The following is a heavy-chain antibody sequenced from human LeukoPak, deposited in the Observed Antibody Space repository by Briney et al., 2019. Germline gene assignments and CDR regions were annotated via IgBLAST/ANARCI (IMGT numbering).Heavy chain of an antibody. CDR1: GFTFSNYW. J-gene: IGHJ6*03. CDR3: AKDSVKVTTVRRVPHYMDV. V-gene: IGHV3-30*02. CDR2: IRYDGSIK. Sequence: GGSLRLSCVTSGFTFSNYWMSWVRQAPGKGLEWVAFIRYDGSIKYYADSVKGRFTISRDNSKNTLYLQMNSLRAEDTAVYYCAKDSVKVTTVRRVPHYMDVWGKGTTVTISS. D-gene: IGHD4-17*01.